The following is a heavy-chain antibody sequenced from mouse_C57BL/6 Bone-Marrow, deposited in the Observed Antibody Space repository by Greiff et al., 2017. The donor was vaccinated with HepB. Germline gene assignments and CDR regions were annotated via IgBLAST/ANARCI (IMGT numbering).Heavy chain of an antibody. CDR2: ISSGSSTI. CDR3: ATTMIRRAWFAY. J-gene: IGHJ3*01. D-gene: IGHD2-4*01. Sequence: EVHLVESGGGLVKPGGSLKLSCAASGFTFSDYGMHWVRQAPEKGLEWVAYISSGSSTIYYADTVKGRFTISRDNAKHTLFLQMTSLRSEDTAMYYCATTMIRRAWFAYWGQGTLVTVSA. V-gene: IGHV5-17*01. CDR1: GFTFSDYG.